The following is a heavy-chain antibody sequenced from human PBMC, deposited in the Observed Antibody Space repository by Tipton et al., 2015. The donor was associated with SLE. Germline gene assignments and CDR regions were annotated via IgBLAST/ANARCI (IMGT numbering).Heavy chain of an antibody. V-gene: IGHV4-59*01. J-gene: IGHJ4*02. Sequence: TLSLTCTVSGGSITNNYWSWIRQPPGKGLEWIGYIYSSGSANYNPSLKSRATISVDTSKNQFSLKLSSVSAADTAVYYCARTSYYGLVHSWGQGTLVTVSS. CDR2: IYSSGSA. D-gene: IGHD3-10*01. CDR1: GGSITNNY. CDR3: ARTSYYGLVHS.